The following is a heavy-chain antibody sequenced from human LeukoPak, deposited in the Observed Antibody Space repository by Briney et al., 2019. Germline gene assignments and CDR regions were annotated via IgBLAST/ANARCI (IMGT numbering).Heavy chain of an antibody. V-gene: IGHV4-4*07. J-gene: IGHJ6*03. CDR3: ARDIPLRLHYYYYMDV. CDR1: GGSISSYY. D-gene: IGHD2-2*02. Sequence: PSETLSLTCTVSGGSISSYYWSWIRQPAGKGLEWIGRIYTSGSTNYNPSLKSRVTMSVDTSKNQFSLKLSSVTAADTAVYYCARDIPLRLHYYYYMDVWGKGTTVTVSS. CDR2: IYTSGST.